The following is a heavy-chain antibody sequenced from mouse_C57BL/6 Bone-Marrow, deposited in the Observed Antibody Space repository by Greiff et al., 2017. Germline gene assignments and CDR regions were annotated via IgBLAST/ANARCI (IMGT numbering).Heavy chain of an antibody. CDR1: GFTFSDYG. V-gene: IGHV5-17*01. D-gene: IGHD3-2*02. CDR2: ISSGSSTI. J-gene: IGHJ3*01. Sequence: VQLKESGGGLVKPGGSLKLSCAASGFTFSDYGMHWVRQAPETGLEWVAYISSGSSTIYYAATVKGRFTISRDNAKNTRFLQMTSLRSEDAAMYYCARPRQLRLPAWFAYWGQGTLVTVSA. CDR3: ARPRQLRLPAWFAY.